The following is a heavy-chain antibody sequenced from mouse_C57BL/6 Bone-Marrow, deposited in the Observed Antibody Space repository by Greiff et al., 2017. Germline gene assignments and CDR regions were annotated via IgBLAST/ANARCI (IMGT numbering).Heavy chain of an antibody. J-gene: IGHJ2*01. V-gene: IGHV1-69*01. CDR2: IDPSDSYT. D-gene: IGHD1-1*01. CDR1: GYTFTSYW. Sequence: QVQLQQPGAELVMPGASVKLSCKASGYTFTSYWMHWVKQRPGQGLEWIGEIDPSDSYTNYNQKFKGKSTLTVDKSSSTAYMQLSSLTSEDSAVYYYAREDYGSSQYYFDYWGQGTTLTVSS. CDR3: AREDYGSSQYYFDY.